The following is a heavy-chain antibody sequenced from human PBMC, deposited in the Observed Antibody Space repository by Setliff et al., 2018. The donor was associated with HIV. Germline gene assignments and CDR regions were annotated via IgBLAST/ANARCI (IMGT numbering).Heavy chain of an antibody. Sequence: SETLSLTCAVSGYAISSGYYWGWIRRPPGKGLEWIGSIYNRGSTYYNPSLKSRVTVSVDTSKTQYSLKMISVTAADTAMYYCAISIVGVTSEMYWAQGTLVTVSS. CDR3: AISIVGVTSEMY. CDR1: GYAISSGYY. J-gene: IGHJ4*02. CDR2: IYNRGST. V-gene: IGHV4-38-2*01. D-gene: IGHD2-21*02.